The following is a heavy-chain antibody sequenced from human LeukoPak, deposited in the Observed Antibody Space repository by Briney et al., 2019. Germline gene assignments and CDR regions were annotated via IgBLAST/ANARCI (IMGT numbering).Heavy chain of an antibody. D-gene: IGHD3-22*01. CDR3: ARDGYYYDGSGYYQYNWFDP. V-gene: IGHV4-4*02. CDR2: IYHSGST. J-gene: IGHJ5*02. CDR1: GGSISSSNW. Sequence: SETLSLTCAVSGGSISSSNWWSWVRQPPGKGLEWIGEIYHSGSTNYNPSLKGRVTISVDKSKNQFSLKLSSVTAADTAVYYCARDGYYYDGSGYYQYNWFDPWGQGTLATVSS.